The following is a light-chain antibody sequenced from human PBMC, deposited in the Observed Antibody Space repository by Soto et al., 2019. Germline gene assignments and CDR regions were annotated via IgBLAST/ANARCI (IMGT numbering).Light chain of an antibody. J-gene: IGKJ1*01. CDR2: GAS. Sequence: EIVMTQSPATVSVSPGERATLSCRASQSVSDKLAWYQQKPGQAPRLLIYGASSRATGIPDRFSGSGSGTDFTLTISRLEPEDFAVYYCQQYGSSLRTFGQGTKVDIK. V-gene: IGKV3-20*01. CDR3: QQYGSSLRT. CDR1: QSVSDK.